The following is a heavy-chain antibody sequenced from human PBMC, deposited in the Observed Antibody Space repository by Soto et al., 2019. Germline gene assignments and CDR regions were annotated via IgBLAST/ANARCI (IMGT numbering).Heavy chain of an antibody. CDR1: GFTFSSYA. CDR3: AKGGEGYCSGTSCLYHMDA. D-gene: IGHD2-15*01. Sequence: PGGSLRLSCAASGFTFSSYAMSWVRQAPGKGLEWVSTISDSGSTYYADSVKGRFTISRDISKNTLYVQMSSLRAEDTAVYHCAKGGEGYCSGTSCLYHMDAWGKGTRVTVSS. CDR2: ISDSGST. V-gene: IGHV3-23*01. J-gene: IGHJ6*03.